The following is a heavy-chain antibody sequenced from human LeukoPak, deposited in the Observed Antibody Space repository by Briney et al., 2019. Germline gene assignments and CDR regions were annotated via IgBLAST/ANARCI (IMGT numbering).Heavy chain of an antibody. CDR1: GFSFSNYV. V-gene: IGHV3-64*01. CDR2: IMPNGETR. Sequence: GGSLRLPCAASGFSFSNYVMHWVRQAPGKGLEYVSAIMPNGETRGYANSMKGRFTISRDNSKNTLYLQMGSLRAEDMAMYYCARDRDGGFAFDIWGQGTLVTVSS. J-gene: IGHJ3*02. CDR3: ARDRDGGFAFDI. D-gene: IGHD2-15*01.